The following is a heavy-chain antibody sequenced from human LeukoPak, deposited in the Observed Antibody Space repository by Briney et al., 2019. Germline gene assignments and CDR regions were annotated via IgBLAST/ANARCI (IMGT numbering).Heavy chain of an antibody. CDR2: INHSGNT. Sequence: SETLSLTCTVSGDSISSSHYYWGWIRQPPGTGLEWIGEINHSGNTNYNPSLKSRVTISGDTSKNQFSLKLSSVTAADTAVYYCASRDPENYDTRCWGQGTLVTVSS. J-gene: IGHJ4*02. CDR1: GDSISSSHYY. V-gene: IGHV4-39*07. CDR3: ASRDPENYDTRC. D-gene: IGHD3-22*01.